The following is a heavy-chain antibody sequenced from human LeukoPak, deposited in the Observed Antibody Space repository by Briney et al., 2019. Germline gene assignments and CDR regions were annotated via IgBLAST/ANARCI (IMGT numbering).Heavy chain of an antibody. CDR3: ARDGQQWNPFDY. V-gene: IGHV1-18*01. CDR1: GYTSTSYG. J-gene: IGHJ4*02. D-gene: IGHD6-19*01. CDR2: ISAYNGNT. Sequence: ASVKVSCKASGYTSTSYGISWVRQAPGQGLEWMGWISAYNGNTNYAQKLQGRVTMTTDTSTSTAYRDLRSLRSDDTAVYYCARDGQQWNPFDYWGQGTLVTVSS.